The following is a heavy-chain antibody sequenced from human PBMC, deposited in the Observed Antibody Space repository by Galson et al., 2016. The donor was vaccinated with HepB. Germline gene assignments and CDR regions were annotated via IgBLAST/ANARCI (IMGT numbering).Heavy chain of an antibody. CDR1: GFPFNNYA. CDR3: ARTSYRECTGTRCVNFRYYYYYMDV. CDR2: ISGSGGRT. Sequence: SLRLSCATSGFPFNNYAMSWVRQVPGKGLEWVTGISGSGGRTNYADSVKGRFTISRDNSKNILYLQMNSLRTEDTAVYFCARTSYRECTGTRCVNFRYYYYYMDVWGKGTTVTVSS. J-gene: IGHJ6*03. V-gene: IGHV3-23*01. D-gene: IGHD2-2*01.